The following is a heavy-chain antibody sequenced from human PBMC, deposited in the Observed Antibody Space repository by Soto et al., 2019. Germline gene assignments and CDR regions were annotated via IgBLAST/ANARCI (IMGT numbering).Heavy chain of an antibody. V-gene: IGHV1-69*01. Sequence: QVQLVQSGAEVKKPGSSVKVSCKASGGTFSSYAISWVRQAPGQGLEWMGGIIPIFGTANYAQKFQGRVTITAAESKSTAYVELRLLRSGATAVSYCSSTTYLSSYAARLGYWGQGTLVTVSS. CDR2: IIPIFGTA. CDR3: SSTTYLSSYAARLGY. D-gene: IGHD5-12*01. CDR1: GGTFSSYA. J-gene: IGHJ4*02.